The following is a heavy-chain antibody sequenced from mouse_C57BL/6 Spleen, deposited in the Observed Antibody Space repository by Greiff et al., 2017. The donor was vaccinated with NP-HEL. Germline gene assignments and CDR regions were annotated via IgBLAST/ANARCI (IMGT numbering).Heavy chain of an antibody. V-gene: IGHV1-55*01. J-gene: IGHJ1*03. Sequence: QVQLQQPGAELVKPGASVKMSCKASGYTFTSYWITWVKQRPGQGLEWIGDIYPGSGSTNYNEKFKSKATLTVDTSSSTAYMQLSSLTSEDSAVYYCARPRYYGSSPSYWYFDVWGTGTTVTVSS. CDR3: ARPRYYGSSPSYWYFDV. D-gene: IGHD1-1*01. CDR1: GYTFTSYW. CDR2: IYPGSGST.